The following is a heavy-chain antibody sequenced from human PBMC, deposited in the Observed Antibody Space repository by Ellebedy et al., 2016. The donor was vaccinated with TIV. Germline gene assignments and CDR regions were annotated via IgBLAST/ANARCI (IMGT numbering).Heavy chain of an antibody. CDR2: IRSTGSDK. V-gene: IGHV3-21*06. CDR1: GFTFSNYN. Sequence: GESLKISCVASGFTFSNYNMNWVRQSPGKGLEWVSSIRSTGSDKYYAASVKGRFTISRDNAQNTLFLQMNSLRVEDTAVYYCARGWSTPDSWGQGTLVIVSS. J-gene: IGHJ4*02. D-gene: IGHD2-15*01. CDR3: ARGWSTPDS.